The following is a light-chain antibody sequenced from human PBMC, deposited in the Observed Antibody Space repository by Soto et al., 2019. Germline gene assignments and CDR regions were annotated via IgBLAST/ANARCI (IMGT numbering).Light chain of an antibody. J-gene: IGKJ4*02. CDR3: ERRSAGAGT. CDR1: QSLSND. Sequence: ERVIKQRPAALSWNRVELGGLPIRASQSLSNDLAWYQHKPGQGPRLLIYGAFTRATGIPDRFSGSGSGAAFELGMRSRDSGGSAVYFCERRSAGAGTFGGGTKVDIK. V-gene: IGKV3D-15*01. CDR2: GAF.